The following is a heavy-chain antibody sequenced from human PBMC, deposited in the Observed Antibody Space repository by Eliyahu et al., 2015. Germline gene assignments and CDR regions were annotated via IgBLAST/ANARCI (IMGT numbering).Heavy chain of an antibody. CDR2: ISDSGGNT. V-gene: IGHV3-23*01. D-gene: IGHD5-24*01. Sequence: EVQLLESGGGLVQPGGSLRLXCGAXGXXXSXYAMSWVRXVPGKGLEWVSVISDSGGNTYSADSVKGRFTISRDNSKNTLYLQMNSLRAEDTAVYYCAKGPGWLQSPYYFDYWGQGTLVTVSS. CDR3: AKGPGWLQSPYYFDY. J-gene: IGHJ4*02. CDR1: GXXXSXYA.